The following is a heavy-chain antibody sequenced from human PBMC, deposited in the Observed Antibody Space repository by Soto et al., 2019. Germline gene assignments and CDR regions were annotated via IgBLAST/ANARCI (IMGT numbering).Heavy chain of an antibody. CDR3: AKDRGIVGATNYYFYGMEV. D-gene: IGHD1-26*01. CDR1: GFTFSSYA. V-gene: IGHV3-23*01. J-gene: IGHJ6*02. CDR2: ISGSGGST. Sequence: PVGSLRLSCAASGFTFSSYAMSWVRQAPGKGLEWVSAISGSGGSTYYADSVKCRFTITRDKSKNTLYLQMNSLRAEDTAVYYCAKDRGIVGATNYYFYGMEVWGQGTTVNVSS.